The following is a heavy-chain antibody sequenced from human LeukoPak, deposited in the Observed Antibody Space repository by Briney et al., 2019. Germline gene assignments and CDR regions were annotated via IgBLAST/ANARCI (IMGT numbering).Heavy chain of an antibody. CDR3: ARDGGRCSGGSCYSSKYYYMDV. V-gene: IGHV1-8*03. D-gene: IGHD2-15*01. Sequence: ASVKVSCKASGYTFTNYDINWVRQATGQGLEWVGWMNPNSGNTGYAQKFQGRVTITRNISIGTAYMELSSLRSEDTAVYYCARDGGRCSGGSCYSSKYYYMDVWGKGTTVTVSS. J-gene: IGHJ6*03. CDR2: MNPNSGNT. CDR1: GYTFTNYD.